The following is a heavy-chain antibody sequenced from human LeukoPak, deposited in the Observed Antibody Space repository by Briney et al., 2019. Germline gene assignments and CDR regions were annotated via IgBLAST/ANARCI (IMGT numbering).Heavy chain of an antibody. CDR2: INPSGGST. J-gene: IGHJ3*02. CDR3: AREGGLYDSSGYHAFDI. V-gene: IGHV1-46*01. D-gene: IGHD3-22*01. CDR1: GYTFTSYY. Sequence: ASVKVSCKASGYTFTSYYMHWVRQAPGQGLEWMGIINPSGGSTSYAQKFQGRVTMTRDTSASTVYMELSSLRAEDTAVYYCAREGGLYDSSGYHAFDIWGQGTMVTVSS.